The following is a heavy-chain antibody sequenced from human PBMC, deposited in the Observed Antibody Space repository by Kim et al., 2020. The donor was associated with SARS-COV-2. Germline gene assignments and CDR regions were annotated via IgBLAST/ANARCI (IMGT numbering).Heavy chain of an antibody. CDR2: IYYSGNT. Sequence: SETLSLTCTVSGGSVSSGSYFWSWIRQPPGKGLEWIGYIYYSGNTNSNPSLKSRVTMSIDTSKNQFSLKLRSVTAADTALYYCARAPNDFWSGYPYYFDYWRQGTLVTVSS. J-gene: IGHJ4*02. D-gene: IGHD3-3*01. V-gene: IGHV4-61*01. CDR3: ARAPNDFWSGYPYYFDY. CDR1: GGSVSSGSYF.